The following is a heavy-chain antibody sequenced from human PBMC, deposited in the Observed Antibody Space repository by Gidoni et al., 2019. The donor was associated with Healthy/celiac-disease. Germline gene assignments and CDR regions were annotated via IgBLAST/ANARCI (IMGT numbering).Heavy chain of an antibody. Sequence: QITLKESGPTLVKPTQTLTLTCTFSGFSPSTGGVGVGWIRQPPGKALEWLALIYWDDDKRYSLSLKSRLTITKDTSKKQVVLTMTNMDPVDTATYYCAHRLGAPGYFDYWGQGTLVTVSS. CDR2: IYWDDDK. CDR1: GFSPSTGGVG. J-gene: IGHJ4*02. CDR3: AHRLGAPGYFDY. D-gene: IGHD3-16*01. V-gene: IGHV2-5*02.